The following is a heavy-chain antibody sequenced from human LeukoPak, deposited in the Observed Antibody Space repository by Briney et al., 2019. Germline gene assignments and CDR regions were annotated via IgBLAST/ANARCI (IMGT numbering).Heavy chain of an antibody. CDR2: IYYSGST. J-gene: IGHJ3*02. CDR3: TRGHPSTDFWSGYYSPGAFDI. CDR1: GGSISSGDYY. Sequence: SQTLSLTCTVSGGSISSGDYYWSWIRQPPGKGLEWIGYIYYSGSTNYNPSLKSRVTISVDTSKNQFSLKLSSVTAADTAVYYCTRGHPSTDFWSGYYSPGAFDIWGQGTMVTVSS. D-gene: IGHD3-3*01. V-gene: IGHV4-30-4*08.